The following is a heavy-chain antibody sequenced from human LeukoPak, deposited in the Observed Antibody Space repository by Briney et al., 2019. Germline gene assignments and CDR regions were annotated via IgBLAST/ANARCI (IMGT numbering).Heavy chain of an antibody. Sequence: PGGSLRLSCAASGFIFTNYAMSWVRQAPGKGLEWVSTISTSGGSTYYADSVKGRFTTSRDNSKTTLYLQMNSLRADDTAVYYCAKDVTRGWGQGTLVTVFS. CDR3: AKDVTRG. J-gene: IGHJ4*02. CDR2: ISTSGGST. V-gene: IGHV3-23*01. CDR1: GFIFTNYA. D-gene: IGHD4-17*01.